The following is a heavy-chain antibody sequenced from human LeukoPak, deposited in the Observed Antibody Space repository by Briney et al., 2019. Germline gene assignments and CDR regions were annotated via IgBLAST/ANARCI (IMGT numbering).Heavy chain of an antibody. CDR2: ISAYNGNT. CDR3: ARYLGGGYFDY. Sequence: ASVKVSCKASGYTFISYGISWVRQAPGQGLEWMGWISAYNGNTNYAQKLQGRVTMTTDTSTSTANMELRSLRSDDTAVYYCARYLGGGYFDYWGQGTLVTVSS. V-gene: IGHV1-18*01. CDR1: GYTFISYG. D-gene: IGHD3-16*01. J-gene: IGHJ4*02.